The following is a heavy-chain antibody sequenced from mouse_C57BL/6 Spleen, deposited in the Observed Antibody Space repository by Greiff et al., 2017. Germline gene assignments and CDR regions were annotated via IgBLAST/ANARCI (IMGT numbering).Heavy chain of an antibody. D-gene: IGHD1-1*01. V-gene: IGHV1-52*01. J-gene: IGHJ2*01. CDR3: ARSWGYGSSYDCDY. CDR1: GFTFTSYW. Sequence: QVQLQQPGAELVRPGSSVKLSCKASGFTFTSYWMHWVPPRPIQGLAWIGNLDPSDSAPRDNQKFKDKATLTVDKSASTAYMQLSSLTSEDSAVYDCARSWGYGSSYDCDYGGQGTTLTVSS. CDR2: LDPSDSAP.